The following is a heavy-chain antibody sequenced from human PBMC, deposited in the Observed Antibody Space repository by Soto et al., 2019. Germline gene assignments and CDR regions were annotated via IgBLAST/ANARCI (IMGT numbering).Heavy chain of an antibody. J-gene: IGHJ6*02. Sequence: GGSLRPSCAASGFTFSTYAMSWVRQAPGKGLEWVSAISGSGGSTYYADSVKGRFTISRDNSKNTPYLQMNSLRAEDTAVYYCATTAGTYYYYGMDVWGQGTTVTVSS. D-gene: IGHD6-13*01. CDR2: ISGSGGST. CDR1: GFTFSTYA. CDR3: ATTAGTYYYYGMDV. V-gene: IGHV3-23*01.